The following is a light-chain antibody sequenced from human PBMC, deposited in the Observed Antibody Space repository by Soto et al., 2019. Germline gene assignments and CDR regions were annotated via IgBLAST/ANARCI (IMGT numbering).Light chain of an antibody. CDR2: EVS. J-gene: IGLJ3*02. CDR3: CSYTSISTLV. Sequence: QSVLTQPASVSGSPGQSITISCTGTSSDIGAYNYVSWYQQPPGKAPKLVIYEVSDRPSGVSTRFSGSKSGNTASLTISGLQTDDEADYFCCSYTSISTLVFGGGTQLTVL. V-gene: IGLV2-14*01. CDR1: SSDIGAYNY.